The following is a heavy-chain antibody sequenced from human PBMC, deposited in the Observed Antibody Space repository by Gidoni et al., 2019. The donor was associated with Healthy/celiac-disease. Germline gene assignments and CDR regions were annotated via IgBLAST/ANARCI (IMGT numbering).Heavy chain of an antibody. Sequence: EVQLVESGGGVVRPGGSLRLSCEASGFTFDAYGMSWVRQAPGKGLEWVSGINWNGGSKGYAESVKGRFTISRDNAKNSLYLQMNSLRAEDTALYYCARERVVVLYPSSNWFDPWGQGTLVTVSS. CDR3: ARERVVVLYPSSNWFDP. D-gene: IGHD2-21*01. CDR1: GFTFDAYG. J-gene: IGHJ5*02. V-gene: IGHV3-20*04. CDR2: INWNGGSK.